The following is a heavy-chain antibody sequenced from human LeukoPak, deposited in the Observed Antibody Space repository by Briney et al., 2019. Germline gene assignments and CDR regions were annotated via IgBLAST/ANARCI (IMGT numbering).Heavy chain of an antibody. Sequence: GGSLRLSCTASDFTFSSYDMTWVRQTPGRGLEWVSSISRNGGSTYADSVKGRFTISRDNSKNTLYLQMNSLRGEDAAVYYCAKDSGTCCWYFDLWGRGTLVTASS. CDR1: DFTFSSYD. CDR3: AKDSGTCCWYFDL. V-gene: IGHV3-23*01. J-gene: IGHJ2*01. CDR2: ISRNGGST. D-gene: IGHD1-26*01.